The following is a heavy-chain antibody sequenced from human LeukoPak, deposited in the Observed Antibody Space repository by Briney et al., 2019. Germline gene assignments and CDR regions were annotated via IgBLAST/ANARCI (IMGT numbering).Heavy chain of an antibody. D-gene: IGHD4-17*01. J-gene: IGHJ4*02. CDR2: VNHSGYT. V-gene: IGHV4-34*01. Sequence: SETLSLTCGVSGTSLTSYYWSWIRQTPGKGLEWIGEVNHSGYTNMNPSLKSRVTISVDTSKNQFSLMVTSVTAADTAVYFCARMTTGHDYWGQGTLVTVSS. CDR3: ARMTTGHDY. CDR1: GTSLTSYY.